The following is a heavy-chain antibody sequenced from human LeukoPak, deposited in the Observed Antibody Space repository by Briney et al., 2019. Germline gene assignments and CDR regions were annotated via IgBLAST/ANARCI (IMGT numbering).Heavy chain of an antibody. CDR1: GYPFNPYG. Sequence: GASVNVSCKASGYPFNPYGITWVRQAPGQGLEWMGWISAYNGNTKSAQKFQGRVTMTTDTSTTTAYMELSGLRSDDTAIYYCAKSLASTTVYWWFDPWGQGSVVSVSS. J-gene: IGHJ5*02. D-gene: IGHD5/OR15-5a*01. CDR2: ISAYNGNT. CDR3: AKSLASTTVYWWFDP. V-gene: IGHV1-18*01.